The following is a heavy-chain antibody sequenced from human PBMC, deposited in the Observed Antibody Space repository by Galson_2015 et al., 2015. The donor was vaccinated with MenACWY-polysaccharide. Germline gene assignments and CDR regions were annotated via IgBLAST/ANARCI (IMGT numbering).Heavy chain of an antibody. V-gene: IGHV1-69*04. Sequence: SVKVSCKASGGTFSTYAICWVRQAPGQGLEWMGRIIPILGLANYPQKFQGRVTITADKPTSTAYMEVNSLRSEDTAVYFCARFMDYDSSGYPLYGMDVWGQGTTVTVSS. J-gene: IGHJ6*02. CDR3: ARFMDYDSSGYPLYGMDV. CDR1: GGTFSTYA. D-gene: IGHD3-22*01. CDR2: IIPILGLA.